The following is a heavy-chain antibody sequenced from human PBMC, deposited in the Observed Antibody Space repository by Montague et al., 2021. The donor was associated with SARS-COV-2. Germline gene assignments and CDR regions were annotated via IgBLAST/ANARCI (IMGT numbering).Heavy chain of an antibody. V-gene: IGHV4-59*01. CDR2: IHYSGST. J-gene: IGHJ3*02. Sequence: SETLSLTCTVSGGSISSYYWSWIRQPPGKGLEWIGYIHYSGSTNYNPSLKSRVTISVDTSKNQFSLKLSSVTAADTAVYYCARTPGQTAGDAFDIWGQGTMVTVSS. D-gene: IGHD1-14*01. CDR1: GGSISSYY. CDR3: ARTPGQTAGDAFDI.